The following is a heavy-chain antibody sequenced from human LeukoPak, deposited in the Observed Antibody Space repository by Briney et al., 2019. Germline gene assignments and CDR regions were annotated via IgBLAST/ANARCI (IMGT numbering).Heavy chain of an antibody. D-gene: IGHD2-2*01. CDR2: IYYSGST. V-gene: IGHV4-39*01. CDR3: ARQAGDIVVVPAASPHSYAFDI. CDR1: GGSISSSSYY. Sequence: SETLSLTCTVSGGSISSSSYYWGWIRQPPGKGLEWIGSIYYSGSTYYNPSLKSRVTISVDTSKNQFSLKLSSVTAADTAVYYCARQAGDIVVVPAASPHSYAFDIWGQGTMVTVSS. J-gene: IGHJ3*02.